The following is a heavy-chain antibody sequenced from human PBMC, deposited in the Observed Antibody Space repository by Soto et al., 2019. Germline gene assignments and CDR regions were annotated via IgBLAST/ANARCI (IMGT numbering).Heavy chain of an antibody. CDR2: ISYDGSNK. D-gene: IGHD2-2*01. Sequence: GGSLRLSCAASGFTFRSYGMHWVRKAPGKGLEWVAVISYDGSNKYYADSVKGRFTISRDNSKNTLYLQMNSLRAEDTAVYYCAKDSYIVVVPAANFDYWGQGTLVTVSS. CDR3: AKDSYIVVVPAANFDY. V-gene: IGHV3-30*18. CDR1: GFTFRSYG. J-gene: IGHJ4*02.